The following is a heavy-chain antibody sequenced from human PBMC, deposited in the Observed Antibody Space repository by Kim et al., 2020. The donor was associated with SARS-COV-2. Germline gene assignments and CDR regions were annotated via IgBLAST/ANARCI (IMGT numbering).Heavy chain of an antibody. CDR3: ARGLQYSSRSWFDP. J-gene: IGHJ5*02. CDR2: INHSGST. V-gene: IGHV4-34*01. Sequence: SETLSLTCAVYGGSFSGYYWSWIRQPPGKGLEWIGEINHSGSTNYNPSLKSRVTISVDTSKNQFSLKLSSVTAADTAVYYCARGLQYSSRSWFDPWGQGT. CDR1: GGSFSGYY. D-gene: IGHD6-6*01.